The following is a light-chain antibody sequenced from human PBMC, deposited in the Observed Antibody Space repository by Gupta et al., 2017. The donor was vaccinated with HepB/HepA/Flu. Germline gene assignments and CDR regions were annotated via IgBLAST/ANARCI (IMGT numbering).Light chain of an antibody. Sequence: EFVIPPSPATLSVSPGERVAFSCRASQDVHTNLAWMQQKPGQAPKVLFYGASARATGVPARCIGSGTRTEVTLTITSLQSEDVAVDVCQQYNNWTWTFGQGTKVEI. CDR2: GAS. V-gene: IGKV3-15*01. CDR1: QDVHTN. CDR3: QQYNNWTWT. J-gene: IGKJ1*01.